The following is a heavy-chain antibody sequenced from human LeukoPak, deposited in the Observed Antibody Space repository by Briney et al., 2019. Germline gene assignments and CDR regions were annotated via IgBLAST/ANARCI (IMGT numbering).Heavy chain of an antibody. D-gene: IGHD3-10*01. Sequence: SETLALTCAVDGGFFSCYYWSWIRQPPGKGLEWVGVINHSGSTNYNPSLQSRVTISVDTSKNQVSLKLSSVTAADRAVYYWARESGYYGSGAYVDYWGQGTLVTVSS. CDR1: GGFFSCYY. CDR2: INHSGST. J-gene: IGHJ4*02. V-gene: IGHV4-34*01. CDR3: ARESGYYGSGAYVDY.